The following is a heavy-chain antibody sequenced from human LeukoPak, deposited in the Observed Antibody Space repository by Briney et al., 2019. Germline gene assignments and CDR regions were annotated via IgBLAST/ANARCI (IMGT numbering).Heavy chain of an antibody. CDR2: IKSDGSAT. CDR1: GFTFSDYA. Sequence: GGSLRLSCAASGFTFSDYAMTWVRQAPGKGLVWVSHIKSDGSATTYADSVKGRFTISRDNAKNTLYLQMNSLRAEDTAVYYCARGFSYNHFDYWGQGTLVTVSS. D-gene: IGHD5-24*01. J-gene: IGHJ4*02. CDR3: ARGFSYNHFDY. V-gene: IGHV3-74*01.